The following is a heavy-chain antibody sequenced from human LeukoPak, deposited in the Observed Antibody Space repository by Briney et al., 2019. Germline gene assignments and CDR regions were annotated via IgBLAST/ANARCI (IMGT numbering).Heavy chain of an antibody. CDR3: ARGGDFWSGYQNLDV. CDR2: INHSGST. Sequence: SETLSLTCAVYGGSFSGYYWGWIRQPPGKGLEWIGEINHSGSTNYNPSLKSRVTISVDTSKNQFSLKLSSVTAADTAVYYCARGGDFWSGYQNLDVWGKGTTVTVSS. V-gene: IGHV4-34*01. CDR1: GGSFSGYY. J-gene: IGHJ6*04. D-gene: IGHD3-3*01.